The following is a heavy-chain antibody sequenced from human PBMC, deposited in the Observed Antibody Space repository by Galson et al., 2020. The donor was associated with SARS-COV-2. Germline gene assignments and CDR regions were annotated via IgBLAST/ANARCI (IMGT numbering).Heavy chain of an antibody. Sequence: QWINAETNSSETLSLTCAVYGGSFSGYYWTWVRQPPGKGLEWIGEINHSGSTNYNPSLVGRVSMSVDTSKNQFSLSLTSVTAADTAVYYCARHGIYGDNWEETSGLDYWGQGTLVTVSS. CDR3: ARHGIYGDNWEETSGLDY. J-gene: IGHJ4*02. CDR1: GGSFSGYY. D-gene: IGHD1-1*01. V-gene: IGHV4-34*01. CDR2: INHSGST.